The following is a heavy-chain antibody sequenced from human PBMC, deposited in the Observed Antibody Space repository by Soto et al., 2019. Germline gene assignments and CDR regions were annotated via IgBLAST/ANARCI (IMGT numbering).Heavy chain of an antibody. V-gene: IGHV3-23*01. Sequence: EVQLLESGGGLVQPGGSLRLSCAASGFTFSSYAMSWVRQAPGKGLEWVSAISGSGGSTYYADSVKGRFTISRDNSKNTLYLQMNSLRAEDTAVYYCAKSVVPAANPYYGMDVWGQGTTVTVSS. CDR3: AKSVVPAANPYYGMDV. CDR1: GFTFSSYA. J-gene: IGHJ6*02. D-gene: IGHD2-2*01. CDR2: ISGSGGST.